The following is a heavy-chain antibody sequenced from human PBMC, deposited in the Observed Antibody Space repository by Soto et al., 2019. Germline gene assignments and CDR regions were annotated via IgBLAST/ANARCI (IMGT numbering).Heavy chain of an antibody. D-gene: IGHD6-13*01. J-gene: IGHJ6*03. CDR1: GYTFTSYD. V-gene: IGHV1-8*01. CDR2: MNPNSGNT. Sequence: GASVKVSCKASGYTFTSYDINWVRQATGQGLEWMGWMNPNSGNTGYAQKFQGRVTMTRNTSISTAYMELSSLGSEDTAVYYCARGKRSSIPYYWYYYMDVWGKGTTVTVSS. CDR3: ARGKRSSIPYYWYYYMDV.